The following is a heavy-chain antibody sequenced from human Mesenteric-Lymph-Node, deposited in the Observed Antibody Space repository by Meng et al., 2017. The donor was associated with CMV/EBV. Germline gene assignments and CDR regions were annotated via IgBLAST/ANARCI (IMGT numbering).Heavy chain of an antibody. Sequence: GSLRLSCTVSGGSISSYYWSWIRQPPGKGLEWIGYIYYSGTTNYNPSLKSRVTISKDTSKNQFSLKVNSVTAADTAVYFCARSGGTYGMDVWGQGTTVTVSS. CDR1: GGSISSYY. CDR3: ARSGGTYGMDV. J-gene: IGHJ6*02. CDR2: IYYSGTT. V-gene: IGHV4-59*01.